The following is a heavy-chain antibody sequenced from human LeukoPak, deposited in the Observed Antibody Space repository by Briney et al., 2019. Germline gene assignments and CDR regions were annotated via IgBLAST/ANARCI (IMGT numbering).Heavy chain of an antibody. D-gene: IGHD6-19*01. CDR1: GGSISSYY. V-gene: IGHV4-59*08. Sequence: SETLSLTSTVSGGSISSYYWSWIRQPPGKGLEWIGYIYYSGSTNYNPSLKSRVIISVDTSKNQFSLKVSSVTAADTAVYYCASGYSSGWYSWWGQGTLVTVSS. CDR2: IYYSGST. J-gene: IGHJ4*02. CDR3: ASGYSSGWYSW.